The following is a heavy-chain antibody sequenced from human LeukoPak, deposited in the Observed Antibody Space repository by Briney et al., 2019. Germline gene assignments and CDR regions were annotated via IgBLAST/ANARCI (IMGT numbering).Heavy chain of an antibody. V-gene: IGHV1-69*05. CDR2: IIPIFGTA. CDR1: GGTFSSYA. Sequence: SVKVSCKASGGTFSSYANSWVRQAPGQGLEWMGRIIPIFGTANYAQKFQGRVTITTDESTSIAYMELSSLRSEDTAVYYCASAILDGYNDMYFDYWGQGTLVTVSS. D-gene: IGHD5-24*01. CDR3: ASAILDGYNDMYFDY. J-gene: IGHJ4*02.